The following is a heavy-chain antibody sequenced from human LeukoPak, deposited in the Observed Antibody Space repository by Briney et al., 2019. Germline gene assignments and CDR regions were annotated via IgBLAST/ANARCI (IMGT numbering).Heavy chain of an antibody. Sequence: GGSLRLSCAASGFTFSSFYMHWVRQPTGQGLEWVSTIGTASDTYYPGSVEGRFTLSRDNAKSSLYLQMNSLTAGDTAVYYCARGPPRGKYYYMDVWGKGTTVTVSS. CDR1: GFTFSSFY. J-gene: IGHJ6*03. CDR2: IGTASDT. D-gene: IGHD1-1*01. CDR3: ARGPPRGKYYYMDV. V-gene: IGHV3-13*01.